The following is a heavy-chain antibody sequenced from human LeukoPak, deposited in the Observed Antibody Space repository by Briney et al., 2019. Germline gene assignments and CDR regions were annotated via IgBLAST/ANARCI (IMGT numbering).Heavy chain of an antibody. CDR1: GYTFTSYG. CDR2: ISAYNGNT. D-gene: IGHD3-22*01. Sequence: GASVKVSCKASGYTFTSYGISWVRQAPGQGLEWMGWISAYNGNTNYAQKLQGRVTMTTDTSTSTAYMELRSLRSDDTAVYYCSRSDYYGSSCYYLSFDYWGQGTLVTVSS. J-gene: IGHJ4*02. CDR3: SRSDYYGSSCYYLSFDY. V-gene: IGHV1-18*01.